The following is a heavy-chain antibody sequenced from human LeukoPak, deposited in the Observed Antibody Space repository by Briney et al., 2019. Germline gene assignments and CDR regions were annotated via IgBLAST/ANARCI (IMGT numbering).Heavy chain of an antibody. CDR3: AARKYDFWSGYPGKNYGMDV. D-gene: IGHD3-3*01. CDR1: GGSFSGYY. J-gene: IGHJ6*02. Sequence: SETLSLTCAVYGGSFSGYYWSWIRQPPGKGLEWIGEINHSGSTNYNPSLKSRVTISVDTSKNQFSLKLSFVTAADTAVYYCAARKYDFWSGYPGKNYGMDVWGQGTTVTVSS. CDR2: INHSGST. V-gene: IGHV4-34*01.